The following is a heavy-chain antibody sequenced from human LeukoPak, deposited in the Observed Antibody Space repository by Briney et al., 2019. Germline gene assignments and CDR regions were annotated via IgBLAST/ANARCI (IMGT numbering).Heavy chain of an antibody. CDR2: LYSGGNT. CDR3: ATSPATGNIYFDL. CDR1: GFTVSSNY. J-gene: IGHJ2*01. V-gene: IGHV3-66*01. D-gene: IGHD6-13*01. Sequence: GGSLRLSCAASGFTVSSNYMGWVRQAPGRGLEWVSVLYSGGNTYYADSVKGRFTISRDNCKNTLYLQMNSLRAEDTAVYYCATSPATGNIYFDLWGRGTLVTVSS.